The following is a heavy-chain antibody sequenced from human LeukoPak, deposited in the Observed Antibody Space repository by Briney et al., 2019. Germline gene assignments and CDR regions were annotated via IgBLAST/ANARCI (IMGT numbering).Heavy chain of an antibody. J-gene: IGHJ4*02. Sequence: SETLSLTCTVSGGSISSSSYYWGWIRQPPGKGLEWIGSIYYSGSTYYNPSLKSRVTISVDTSKNQFSLKLSSVTAADTAVYYCSGGGYGDYEFDYWGQGTLVTVSS. V-gene: IGHV4-39*01. CDR2: IYYSGST. CDR1: GGSISSSSYY. CDR3: SGGGYGDYEFDY. D-gene: IGHD4-17*01.